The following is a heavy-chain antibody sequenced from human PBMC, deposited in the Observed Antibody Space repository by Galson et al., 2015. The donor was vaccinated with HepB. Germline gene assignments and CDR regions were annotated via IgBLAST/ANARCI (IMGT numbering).Heavy chain of an antibody. CDR2: IVVGSGDT. Sequence: SVKVSCKASGFTFSNSAVQWVRQARGQRLEWIGWIVVGSGDTSYAQKFQDRVTITRDMSTSTAYMELSSLRSEDTAVYYCARGGSSSSAVYYYYGMDVWGQGTTVTVSS. CDR3: ARGGSSSSAVYYYYGMDV. D-gene: IGHD6-6*01. J-gene: IGHJ6*02. CDR1: GFTFSNSA. V-gene: IGHV1-58*01.